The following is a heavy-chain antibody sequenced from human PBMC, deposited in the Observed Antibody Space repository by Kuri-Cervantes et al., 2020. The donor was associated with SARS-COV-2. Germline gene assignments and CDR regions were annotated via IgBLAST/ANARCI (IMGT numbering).Heavy chain of an antibody. CDR3: AREEGTGRAFDI. J-gene: IGHJ3*02. D-gene: IGHD3-10*01. CDR2: IGTAGDT. CDR1: GFTFSSYD. V-gene: IGHV3-13*01. Sequence: GESLKISCAASGFTFSSYDMHWVRQATGKGLEWVSAIGTAGDTYYPGSVKGQFTISRENAKNSLYLQMNSLRAEDTAVYYCAREEGTGRAFDIWGQGTMVTVSS.